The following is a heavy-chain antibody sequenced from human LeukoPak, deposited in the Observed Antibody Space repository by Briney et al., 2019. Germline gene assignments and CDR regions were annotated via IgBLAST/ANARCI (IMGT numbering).Heavy chain of an antibody. D-gene: IGHD6-13*01. CDR2: IFYSGNT. CDR3: ARVGFAGSSWYFYGMDV. J-gene: IGHJ6*02. V-gene: IGHV4-39*07. CDR1: GASISSTTYH. Sequence: SETLSLTCTVSGASISSTTYHWGWIRQPPGKGLEWIASIFYSGNTDFNPSLKSRVTLSLDTPKNQLSLNLTSVTAADTAVYYCARVGFAGSSWYFYGMDVWGLGTTVTVSS.